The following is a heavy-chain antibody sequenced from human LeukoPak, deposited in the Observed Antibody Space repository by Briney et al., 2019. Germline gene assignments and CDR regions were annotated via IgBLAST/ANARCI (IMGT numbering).Heavy chain of an antibody. D-gene: IGHD6-13*01. V-gene: IGHV3-30*02. CDR3: AKAGGSTWDPFDY. CDR1: GFTFSNYG. CDR2: IRSDGSNK. J-gene: IGHJ4*02. Sequence: GGSLRLSCAASGFTFSNYGIHWVRQGPGKGLEWVASIRSDGSNKYYGDSVKGRFTISRENSKNTLYLQMNSLRAEDTAVYYCAKAGGSTWDPFDYWGQGTLVTVSS.